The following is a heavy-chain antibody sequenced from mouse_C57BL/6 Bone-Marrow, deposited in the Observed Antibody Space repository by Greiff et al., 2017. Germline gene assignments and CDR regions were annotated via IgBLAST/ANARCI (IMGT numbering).Heavy chain of an antibody. CDR2: IDPNSGGS. Sequence: QVQLQQPGAELVKPGASVKLSCKASGYTFTSYWMHWVKQRPGRGLEWLGRIDPNSGGSKYNEKFKSKATLTVDKPSSSAYMQLSSLTSEDSAVYYCARRAGTSLFDYWGQGPTLTVSS. CDR1: GYTFTSYW. J-gene: IGHJ2*01. CDR3: ARRAGTSLFDY. D-gene: IGHD3-3*01. V-gene: IGHV1-72*01.